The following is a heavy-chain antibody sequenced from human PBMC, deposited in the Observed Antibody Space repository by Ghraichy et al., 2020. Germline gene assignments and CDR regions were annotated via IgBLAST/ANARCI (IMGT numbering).Heavy chain of an antibody. D-gene: IGHD3-22*01. J-gene: IGHJ3*02. CDR1: GGSISSGNNY. CDR3: ARDKPYYYDTTGYYYTPDAFEI. V-gene: IGHV4-61*02. Sequence: SETLSLTCTVSGGSISSGNNYWSWLRQSAGKGLEWIGRIYTSGRTYYNPSLRSRVTISLDTSKNQFSLKLSSVTAADTAVYFCARDKPYYYDTTGYYYTPDAFEIWGHGTKVTVAS. CDR2: IYTSGRT.